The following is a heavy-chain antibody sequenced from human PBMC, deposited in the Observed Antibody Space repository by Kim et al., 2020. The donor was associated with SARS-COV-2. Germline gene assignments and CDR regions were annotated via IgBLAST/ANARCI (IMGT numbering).Heavy chain of an antibody. D-gene: IGHD6-13*01. V-gene: IGHV1-24*01. Sequence: AQKFQGRVTMTEDTSTDTAYMELSSLRSEDTAVYYCATSSSSSAPNWFDPWGQGTLVTVSS. J-gene: IGHJ5*02. CDR3: ATSSSSSAPNWFDP.